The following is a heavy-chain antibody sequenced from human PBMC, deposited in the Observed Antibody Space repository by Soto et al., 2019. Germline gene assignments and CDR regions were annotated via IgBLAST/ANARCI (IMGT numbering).Heavy chain of an antibody. V-gene: IGHV3-30-3*01. D-gene: IGHD2-15*01. Sequence: QVQLVESGGGVVQPGRSLRLSCAASGFTFSSYAMHWVRQAPGKGLEWVAVISYDGSNKYYADSVKGRFTISRDNSKNTLYLQTNSLRAEDTAVYYCAREYSQIDPDDYWGQGTLVTVSS. J-gene: IGHJ4*02. CDR3: AREYSQIDPDDY. CDR2: ISYDGSNK. CDR1: GFTFSSYA.